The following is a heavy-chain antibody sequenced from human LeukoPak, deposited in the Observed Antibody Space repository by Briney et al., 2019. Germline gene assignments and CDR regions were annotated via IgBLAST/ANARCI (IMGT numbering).Heavy chain of an antibody. V-gene: IGHV4-59*01. J-gene: IGHJ4*02. D-gene: IGHD5-18*01. Sequence: SETLSLTCTVSGGSISSYYWSWIRQPPGKGLEWIGYIYDSGSTNYNPSLKSRVTISVDTSKNQFSLKLSSVTAADTAVYYCARGAMVTSFYYWGQGTLVTVSS. CDR1: GGSISSYY. CDR2: IYDSGST. CDR3: ARGAMVTSFYY.